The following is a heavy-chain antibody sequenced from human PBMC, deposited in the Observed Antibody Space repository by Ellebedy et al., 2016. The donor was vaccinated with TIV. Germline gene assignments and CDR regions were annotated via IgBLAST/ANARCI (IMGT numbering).Heavy chain of an antibody. CDR3: AREETSVATTDAFDI. J-gene: IGHJ3*02. D-gene: IGHD5-12*01. V-gene: IGHV1-3*03. CDR2: ISTGSGST. CDR1: GYTFTRFA. Sequence: ASVKVSXXASGYTFTRFAIHWVRQAPGQRLEWMGWISTGSGSTKYSQDFQGRVTIARDTSATAAYMELSSLRSEDTAVYYCAREETSVATTDAFDIWGQGTMVTVSS.